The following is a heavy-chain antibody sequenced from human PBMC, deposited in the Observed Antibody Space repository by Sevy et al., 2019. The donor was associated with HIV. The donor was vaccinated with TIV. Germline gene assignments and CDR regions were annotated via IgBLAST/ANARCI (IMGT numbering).Heavy chain of an antibody. CDR1: GGSISSNDYY. CDR2: ISYSGST. CDR3: ARHGGDDAFDI. Sequence: SETLSLTCTVSGGSISSNDYYWTWIRQPPGKGLEWSGSISYSGSTYYNPSLKSRVTMSVDTSKNQFSLKLTSVTAADTAIYYCARHGGDDAFDIWGQGTMVTVSS. D-gene: IGHD3-16*01. J-gene: IGHJ3*02. V-gene: IGHV4-39*01.